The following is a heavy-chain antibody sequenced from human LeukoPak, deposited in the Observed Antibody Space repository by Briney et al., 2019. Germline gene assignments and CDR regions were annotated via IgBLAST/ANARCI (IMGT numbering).Heavy chain of an antibody. CDR1: GGTFSNYA. CDR3: ARGGDYYYDSSGYYRSFDY. V-gene: IGHV1-18*01. D-gene: IGHD3-22*01. J-gene: IGHJ4*02. CDR2: ISAYNDNT. Sequence: ASVKVSCTASGGTFSNYAISWVRQAPGQGLEWMGWISAYNDNTHYAQKLQGRVTMTTDTSTSTAYMELRSLRSDDTAVYYCARGGDYYYDSSGYYRSFDYWGQGTLVTVSS.